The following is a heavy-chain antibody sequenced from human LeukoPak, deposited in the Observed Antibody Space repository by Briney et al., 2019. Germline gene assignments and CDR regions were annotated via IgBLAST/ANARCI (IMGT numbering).Heavy chain of an antibody. D-gene: IGHD5-18*01. CDR2: LYIGGNT. J-gene: IGHJ4*02. Sequence: GGSLRLSCAASGLTVNNNYMNWVRQAPGKGLEWVSALYIGGNTYYADSVRGRFTISRDNSKNTLYLQMSSLRAEDTAIYYCMTAAGYNFGQYWGQGTLVTVSS. V-gene: IGHV3-53*01. CDR3: MTAAGYNFGQY. CDR1: GLTVNNNY.